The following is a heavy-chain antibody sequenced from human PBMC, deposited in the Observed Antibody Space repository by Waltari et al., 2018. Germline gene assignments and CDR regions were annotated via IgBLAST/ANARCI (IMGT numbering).Heavy chain of an antibody. D-gene: IGHD6-13*01. Sequence: QVQLQESGPGLVKPSETLSLTCAVSGYSISRGYYWGWIRQPPGKGLEWIGSIYHSGSTYYNPSLKSRVTISVDTSKNQFSLKLSSVTAADTAVYYCARLLRGSSSWSDWGQGTLVTVSS. V-gene: IGHV4-38-2*01. CDR2: IYHSGST. CDR1: GYSISRGYY. J-gene: IGHJ4*02. CDR3: ARLLRGSSSWSD.